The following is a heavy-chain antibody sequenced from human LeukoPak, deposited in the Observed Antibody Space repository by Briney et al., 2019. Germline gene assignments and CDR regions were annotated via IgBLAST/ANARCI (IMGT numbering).Heavy chain of an antibody. CDR2: NSCSGRTI. CDR3: ASLNLLLWFGDDY. J-gene: IGHJ4*02. CDR1: GFTFSDYY. D-gene: IGHD3-10*01. Sequence: GGSLRLFCAASGFTFSDYYMRWIRQAPRKGREGGSDNSCSGRTIYYAASVKGRFTISRDNAKNSLYLQMDSLRAEDTAVYYCASLNLLLWFGDDYWGQGTLVTVSS. V-gene: IGHV3-11*04.